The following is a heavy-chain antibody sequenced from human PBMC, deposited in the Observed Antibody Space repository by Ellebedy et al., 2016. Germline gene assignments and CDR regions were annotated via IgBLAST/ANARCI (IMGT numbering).Heavy chain of an antibody. V-gene: IGHV4-38-2*02. J-gene: IGHJ6*02. CDR2: IYHSGST. CDR1: GYSISSGYY. Sequence: SETLSLTXTVSGYSISSGYYWGWIRQPPGKGLEWIGSIYHSGSTYYNPSLKSRVTISVDTSKNQFSLKLSSVTAADTAVYYCARDPSIAAAGTCGMDVWGQGTTVTVSS. D-gene: IGHD6-13*01. CDR3: ARDPSIAAAGTCGMDV.